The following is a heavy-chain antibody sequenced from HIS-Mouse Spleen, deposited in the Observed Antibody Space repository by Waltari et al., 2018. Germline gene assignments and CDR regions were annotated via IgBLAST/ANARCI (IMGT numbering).Heavy chain of an antibody. V-gene: IGHV4-39*07. CDR3: AREIPYSSSWYDWYFDL. CDR2: IYYSGST. D-gene: IGHD6-13*01. J-gene: IGHJ2*01. CDR1: GGSLSSSSYY. Sequence: QLQLPESGPGRVKPSETLSLTCTVSGGSLSSSSYYLCWIRPPPGKGLEWIGSIYYSGSTYYNPSLKSRVTISVDTSKNQFSLKLSSVTAADTAVYYCAREIPYSSSWYDWYFDLWGRGTLVTVSS.